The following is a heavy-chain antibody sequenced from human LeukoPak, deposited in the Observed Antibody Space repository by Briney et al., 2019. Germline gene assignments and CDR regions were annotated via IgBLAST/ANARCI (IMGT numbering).Heavy chain of an antibody. D-gene: IGHD4-17*01. Sequence: SVKVSCKASGGTFSSYAISWVRQAPGQGLEWMGGIIPIFGTANYAQKFQGRITITADESTSTAYMELSSLRSEDTAVYYCARTTVNNPYMDVWGKGTTVTVSS. CDR2: IIPIFGTA. CDR3: ARTTVNNPYMDV. CDR1: GGTFSSYA. J-gene: IGHJ6*03. V-gene: IGHV1-69*01.